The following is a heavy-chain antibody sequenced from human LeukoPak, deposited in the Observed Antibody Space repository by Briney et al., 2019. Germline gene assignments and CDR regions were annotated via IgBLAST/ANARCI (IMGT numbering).Heavy chain of an antibody. CDR1: GYTFTSYG. D-gene: IGHD6-19*01. Sequence: ASVKVSCKASGYTFTSYGISWVRQAPGQGLEWMGWISAYNGNTNYAQKLQGRVTMTTDTSTSTAYMELRSLRSDDTAVYCCASAKYPYSSGWFPFDYWGQGTLVTVSS. V-gene: IGHV1-18*01. CDR2: ISAYNGNT. CDR3: ASAKYPYSSGWFPFDY. J-gene: IGHJ4*02.